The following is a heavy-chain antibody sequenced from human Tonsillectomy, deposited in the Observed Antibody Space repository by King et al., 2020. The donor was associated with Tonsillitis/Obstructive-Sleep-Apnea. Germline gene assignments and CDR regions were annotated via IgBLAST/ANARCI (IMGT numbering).Heavy chain of an antibody. Sequence: VQLVESGEEVKKPGESLRISCKASGNSFTTYWIGWVRQMPGKGLEWMGIIYPGDSDTRYSPSFQGQVTISADESVSTAYLQWSSLKASDTAIYYCLIPQDAFDIWGHGTMVIVSS. CDR2: IYPGDSDT. J-gene: IGHJ3*02. D-gene: IGHD2-21*01. CDR3: LIPQDAFDI. CDR1: GNSFTTYW. V-gene: IGHV5-51*01.